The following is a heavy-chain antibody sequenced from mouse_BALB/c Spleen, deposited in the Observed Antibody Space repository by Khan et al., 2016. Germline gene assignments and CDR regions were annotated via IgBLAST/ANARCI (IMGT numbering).Heavy chain of an antibody. V-gene: IGHV1-87*01. CDR3: ASGYDPFAY. J-gene: IGHJ3*01. Sequence: QVQLKQSGAELARPGASVKLSCKASGYTFTSYWMQWVKQRPGQGLEWIGAIYPGDGDTRYTQKFKDKATLTADNSYTTAYMQLSSLASEDSAVYYCASGYDPFAYWGQGTLVTVSA. D-gene: IGHD2-14*01. CDR2: IYPGDGDT. CDR1: GYTFTSYW.